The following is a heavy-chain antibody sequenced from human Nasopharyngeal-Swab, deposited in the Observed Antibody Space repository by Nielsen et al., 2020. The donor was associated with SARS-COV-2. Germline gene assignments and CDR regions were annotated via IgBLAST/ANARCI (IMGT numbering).Heavy chain of an antibody. CDR3: ARVYCSGGSCPFDY. J-gene: IGHJ4*02. CDR2: IIPIFGTA. CDR1: GGTFISYA. D-gene: IGHD2-15*01. Sequence: SVQVSCKASGGTFISYAISWVRQAPGQGLEWMGGIIPIFGTANYAQKFQGRVTITADESTSTAYMELSSLRSEDTAVYYCARVYCSGGSCPFDYWGQGTLVTVSS. V-gene: IGHV1-69*13.